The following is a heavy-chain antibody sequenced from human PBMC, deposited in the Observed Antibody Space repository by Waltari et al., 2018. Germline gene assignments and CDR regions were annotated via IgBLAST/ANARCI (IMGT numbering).Heavy chain of an antibody. Sequence: QVQLVQSGAEVKKPGASVKVSCKASGYTFTGYYMHWVRQAPGQGLEWMGWINPNSGVTNYAQKFQGRVTMTRDTSISTAYMELSRLRSDDTAVYYCARDLPYYYDSSGYPDYWGQGTLVTVSS. J-gene: IGHJ4*02. D-gene: IGHD3-22*01. CDR2: INPNSGVT. CDR1: GYTFTGYY. V-gene: IGHV1-2*02. CDR3: ARDLPYYYDSSGYPDY.